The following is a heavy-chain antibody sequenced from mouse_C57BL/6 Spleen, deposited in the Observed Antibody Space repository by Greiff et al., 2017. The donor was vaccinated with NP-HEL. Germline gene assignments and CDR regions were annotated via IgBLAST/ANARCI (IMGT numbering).Heavy chain of an antibody. Sequence: VQLQQPGAELVMPGASVKLSCKASGYTFTSYWMHWVKQRPGQGLEWIGEIDPSDSYTNYNQKFKGKSTLTVDKSSSTAYMQLSSLTSEDSAVYYCASQRNFWFAYWGQGTLVTVSA. D-gene: IGHD4-1*02. CDR1: GYTFTSYW. CDR3: ASQRNFWFAY. CDR2: IDPSDSYT. J-gene: IGHJ3*01. V-gene: IGHV1-69*01.